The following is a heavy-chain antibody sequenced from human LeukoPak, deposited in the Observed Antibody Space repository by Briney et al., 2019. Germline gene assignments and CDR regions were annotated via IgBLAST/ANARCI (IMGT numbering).Heavy chain of an antibody. V-gene: IGHV3-11*01. CDR1: GSTFSDYY. CDR2: ISSSGSTI. CDR3: ARDNYYGSGTIDY. J-gene: IGHJ4*02. D-gene: IGHD3-10*01. Sequence: GGSLRLSCAASGSTFSDYYMSWIRQAPGKGLEWVSYISSSGSTIYYADSVKGRFTISRDNAKNSLYLQMNSLRAEDTAVYYCARDNYYGSGTIDYWGQGTLVTVSS.